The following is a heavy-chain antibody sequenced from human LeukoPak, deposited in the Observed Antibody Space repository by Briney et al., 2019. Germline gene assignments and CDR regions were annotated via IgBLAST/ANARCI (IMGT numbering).Heavy chain of an antibody. CDR2: IRYDGSNK. Sequence: GGSLRLSCAASGFTFSSYGMHWVRQAPGKGLEWVAFIRYDGSNKYYADSVKGRFTISRDNSKNTLYLQMNSLRTEDTALYYCAKEIIPTYYYDSSGYPDAFDIWGQGTMVTVSS. CDR3: AKEIIPTYYYDSSGYPDAFDI. V-gene: IGHV3-30*02. D-gene: IGHD3-22*01. CDR1: GFTFSSYG. J-gene: IGHJ3*02.